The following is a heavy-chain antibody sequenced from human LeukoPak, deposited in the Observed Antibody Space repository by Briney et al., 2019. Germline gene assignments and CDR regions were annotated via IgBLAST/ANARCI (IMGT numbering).Heavy chain of an antibody. CDR3: ARRGYCSGGSCGGFEH. Sequence: QAGGSLRLSCAASGFTYSSFPMTWVRQAPGKGLEWVSHISGSGDRTDYADSVKGRFTTSRDNSKNTLSLQMNSLRAEDMAVYYCARRGYCSGGSCGGFEHWGQGTLVTVSS. V-gene: IGHV3-23*01. CDR1: GFTYSSFP. J-gene: IGHJ1*01. D-gene: IGHD2-15*01. CDR2: ISGSGDRT.